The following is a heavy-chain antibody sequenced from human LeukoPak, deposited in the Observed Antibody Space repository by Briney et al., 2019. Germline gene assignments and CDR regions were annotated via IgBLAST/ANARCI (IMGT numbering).Heavy chain of an antibody. V-gene: IGHV3-30*18. CDR3: AKEYTNAMDYCDY. D-gene: IGHD2-8*01. CDR2: ISYDGRKK. CDR1: GFTFSNHG. Sequence: GGSLRLSCAVSGFTFSNHGMHWVRQAPGKGLEWMAVISYDGRKKYYADSVKGRFTISRDNSMNTVYLQMNSLRAEDTAVYYCAKEYTNAMDYCDYWGQGTLVTVSS. J-gene: IGHJ4*02.